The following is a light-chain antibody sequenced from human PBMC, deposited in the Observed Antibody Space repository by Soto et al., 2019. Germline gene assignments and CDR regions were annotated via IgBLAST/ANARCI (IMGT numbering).Light chain of an antibody. CDR3: MQASELRT. Sequence: DIVLTQSPLSLPVALGQPASISCRSSRSLVYSDGNTYLSWLHQRPDQPPRLLIYKISNRLSGVPDRCSGSGAGTDFTLKSSRVEAEDVGVYYCMQASELRTFGQGTKVEIK. CDR2: KIS. CDR1: RSLVYSDGNTY. V-gene: IGKV2-24*01. J-gene: IGKJ1*01.